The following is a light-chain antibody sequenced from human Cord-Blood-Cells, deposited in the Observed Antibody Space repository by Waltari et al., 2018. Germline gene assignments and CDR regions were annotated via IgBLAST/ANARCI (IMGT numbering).Light chain of an antibody. J-gene: IGLJ1*01. CDR2: EVS. CDR1: SSDVGSYNL. V-gene: IGLV2-23*02. CDR3: CSYAGSSTYV. Sequence: QSALTQPASVSGSTGQSITISCTGTSSDVGSYNLVSWYQQHPGKAPKLMIYEVSKRPSVVSNRFSGSKSGNTASLTISGLQAEDEADYYCCSYAGSSTYVFGTGTKVTVL.